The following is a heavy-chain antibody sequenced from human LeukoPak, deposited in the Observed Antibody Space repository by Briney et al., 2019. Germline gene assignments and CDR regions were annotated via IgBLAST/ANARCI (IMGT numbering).Heavy chain of an antibody. J-gene: IGHJ4*02. CDR2: VSAGSTT. Sequence: GGSLRLSCAASGFTFGNYAMNWVRQAPGKGLEWVSTVSAGSTTYYADSVKGRFTISRDNSKNTLYLQMNSLRAEDTAVYYCTKGRPMFDYWGKGTLVTVSS. CDR1: GFTFGNYA. V-gene: IGHV3-23*01. D-gene: IGHD2-2*01. CDR3: TKGRPMFDY.